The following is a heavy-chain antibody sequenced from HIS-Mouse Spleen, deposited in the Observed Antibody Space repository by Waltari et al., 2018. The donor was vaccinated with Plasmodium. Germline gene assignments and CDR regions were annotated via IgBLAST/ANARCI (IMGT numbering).Heavy chain of an antibody. CDR3: ARLYYDFWSGYYPYGMDV. J-gene: IGHJ6*02. Sequence: QVQLVESGGGVVQPGRSLRLSCAASGFTFSSYAMHWVRQAPGQGLEWVAVISYDGSNQYYADSVKGRFTISRDNSKNTLYLQMNSLRAEDTAVYYCARLYYDFWSGYYPYGMDVWGQGTTVTVSS. CDR2: ISYDGSNQ. V-gene: IGHV3-30*04. CDR1: GFTFSSYA. D-gene: IGHD3-3*01.